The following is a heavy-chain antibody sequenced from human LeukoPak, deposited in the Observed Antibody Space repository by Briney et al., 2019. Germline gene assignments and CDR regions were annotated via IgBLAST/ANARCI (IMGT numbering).Heavy chain of an antibody. D-gene: IGHD4-11*01. CDR3: VGDYGNTQNYFDF. CDR2: FFYTGST. CDR1: GYSISNGYY. V-gene: IGHV4-38-2*02. J-gene: IGHJ4*02. Sequence: SETLSLTCSVSGYSISNGYYWGWIRQAPGKGLEWIRSFFYTGSTYYNPSLKSRVTISVDTSRNQFSLKMTSVTAADTAVYYCVGDYGNTQNYFDFWGQGTLLTVSS.